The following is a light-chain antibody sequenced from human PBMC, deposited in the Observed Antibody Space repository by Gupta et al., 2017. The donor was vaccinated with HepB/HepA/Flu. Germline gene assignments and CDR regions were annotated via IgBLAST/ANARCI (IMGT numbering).Light chain of an antibody. J-gene: IGKJ3*01. CDR2: DAS. Sequence: EIVLTQSPATLSLSPGERATLSCRASQSVNSYLAWYQHKPGQAPRLLIYDASNRATGITARFSGRGSGTDFTLTISSLEPEDFAVYYCQQRSNGPPEFTFGPGTKVVIK. V-gene: IGKV3-11*01. CDR3: QQRSNGPPEFT. CDR1: QSVNSY.